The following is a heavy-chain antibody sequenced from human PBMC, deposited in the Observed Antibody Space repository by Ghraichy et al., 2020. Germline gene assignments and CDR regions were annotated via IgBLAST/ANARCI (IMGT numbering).Heavy chain of an antibody. V-gene: IGHV3-21*01. J-gene: IGHJ4*02. D-gene: IGHD6-13*01. CDR2: ISSSSSYI. Sequence: GGSLRLSCAASGFTFSSYSMNWVRQAPGKGLEWVSSISSSSSYIYYADSVKGRFTISRDNAKNSLYLQMNSLRAEDTAVYYCARRPTLAAAGQGGDYWGQGTLVTVSS. CDR3: ARRPTLAAAGQGGDY. CDR1: GFTFSSYS.